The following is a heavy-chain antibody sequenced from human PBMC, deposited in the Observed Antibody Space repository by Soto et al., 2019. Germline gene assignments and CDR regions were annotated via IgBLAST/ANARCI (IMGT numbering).Heavy chain of an antibody. Sequence: GGSLRLSCAASGFTFSSYAMSWVRQAPGKGLEWVSAISGSGGSTYYADSVKGRFTISRDNSKNTLYLQMNSLRAEDTAVYYCAKTLASYYYGSGKNPKYYFDYWGQGTLVTVSS. V-gene: IGHV3-23*01. J-gene: IGHJ4*02. D-gene: IGHD3-10*01. CDR2: ISGSGGST. CDR1: GFTFSSYA. CDR3: AKTLASYYYGSGKNPKYYFDY.